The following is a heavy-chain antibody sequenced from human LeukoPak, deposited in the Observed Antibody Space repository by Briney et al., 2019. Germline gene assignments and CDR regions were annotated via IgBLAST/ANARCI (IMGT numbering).Heavy chain of an antibody. Sequence: ASVKVSCKASGYTFTSYDINWVRQATGQGLEWMGWMNPNSGNAGYAQKFQGRVTMTRNTSISTAYMELSRLRSEDTAVYYCARGRVTMVRGVIIGALYYYYYYMDVWGKGTTVTISS. CDR2: MNPNSGNA. V-gene: IGHV1-8*02. D-gene: IGHD3-10*01. CDR1: GYTFTSYD. J-gene: IGHJ6*03. CDR3: ARGRVTMVRGVIIGALYYYYYYMDV.